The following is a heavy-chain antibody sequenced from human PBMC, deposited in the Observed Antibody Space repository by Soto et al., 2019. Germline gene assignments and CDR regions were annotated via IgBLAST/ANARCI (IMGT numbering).Heavy chain of an antibody. CDR2: IGESGTPT. CDR1: GFTFSSYA. D-gene: IGHD2-2*01. CDR3: ARCIPGVRYYGREV. V-gene: IGHV3-23*01. Sequence: PGGSLRLSCAASGFTFSSYAMKWVRQAPGKGLEWVSLIGESGTPTYYADSVKGRFTISRDTSGNTLFLEMYGLRAEHTAVSFCARCIPGVRYYGREVWGQGTTVTVSS. J-gene: IGHJ6*02.